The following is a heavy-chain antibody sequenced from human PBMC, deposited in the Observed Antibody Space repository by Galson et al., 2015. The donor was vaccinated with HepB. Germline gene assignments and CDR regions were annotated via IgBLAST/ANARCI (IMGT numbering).Heavy chain of an antibody. CDR2: TYYRSMWYT. J-gene: IGHJ4*02. CDR1: GDSVSNNNAA. D-gene: IGHD6-19*01. V-gene: IGHV6-1*01. Sequence: CAISGDSVSNNNAAWNWIRQSPSRGLEWLGRTYYRSMWYTDYAPSVKSRITVNPYTSPNQFSLEVTSVTPDDTAVYFCAREEAGTYCFDNWGQGTLVTVSS. CDR3: AREEAGTYCFDN.